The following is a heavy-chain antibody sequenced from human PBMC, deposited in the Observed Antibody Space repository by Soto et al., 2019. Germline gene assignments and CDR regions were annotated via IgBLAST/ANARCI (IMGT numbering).Heavy chain of an antibody. D-gene: IGHD4-17*01. CDR3: AGDSGGTTVAFGRDV. CDR1: GGTFSSYA. Sequence: QVQLVQSGAEVKKPGSSVKVSCKASGGTFSSYAISWVRQAPGQGLEWMGGIIPIFGTANYAQKFQGRVKSTADESTSTVYMELSTLRSEDKVVYYCAGDSGGTTVAFGRDVWGQGTAVTISS. V-gene: IGHV1-69*01. CDR2: IIPIFGTA. J-gene: IGHJ6*02.